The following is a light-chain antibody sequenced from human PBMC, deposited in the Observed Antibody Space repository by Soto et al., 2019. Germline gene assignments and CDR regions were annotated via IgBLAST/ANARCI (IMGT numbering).Light chain of an antibody. CDR2: GAF. V-gene: IGKV3-20*01. CDR3: QQYGSSPRT. J-gene: IGKJ1*01. Sequence: EIVLAQSPGTLSLSPWERATFSCRASQSVSSNYLAWYQQKPGQAPRLLIYGAFKRATGIPDRFSGSGSGTDFTLTISRMEPEDFAVYCCQQYGSSPRTFGQGTKVDIK. CDR1: QSVSSNY.